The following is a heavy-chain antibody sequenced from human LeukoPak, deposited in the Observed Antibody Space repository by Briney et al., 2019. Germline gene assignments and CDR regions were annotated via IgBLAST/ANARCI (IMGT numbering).Heavy chain of an antibody. CDR3: AKGSAAGRPYYFDY. Sequence: GGSLRLSCAASGFIFSNYAMSWVRQAPGKGLEWVSATDSTGAYTWYADSVKGRFTISKDSSKTILYLQMNSLRAEDAAVYFCAKGSAAGRPYYFDYWGQGTLVTVSS. V-gene: IGHV3-23*01. CDR2: TDSTGAYT. D-gene: IGHD6-25*01. CDR1: GFIFSNYA. J-gene: IGHJ4*02.